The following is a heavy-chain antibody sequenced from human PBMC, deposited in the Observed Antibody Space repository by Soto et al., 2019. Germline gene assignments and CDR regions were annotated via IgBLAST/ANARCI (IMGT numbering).Heavy chain of an antibody. D-gene: IGHD6-13*01. V-gene: IGHV1-69*13. Sequence: SVKVSCKASGGTFSSYAISWVRQAPGQGLEWMGGIIPIFGTANYAQKFQGRVTITADESTSTAYMELSSLRSEDTAVYYCARGGQQLVLHWFDPWGQGTLVTVSS. CDR3: ARGGQQLVLHWFDP. J-gene: IGHJ5*02. CDR1: GGTFSSYA. CDR2: IIPIFGTA.